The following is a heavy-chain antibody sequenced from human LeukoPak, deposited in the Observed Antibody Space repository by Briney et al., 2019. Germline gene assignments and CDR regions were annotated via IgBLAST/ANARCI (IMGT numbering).Heavy chain of an antibody. D-gene: IGHD1-26*01. J-gene: IGHJ4*02. Sequence: GRSLRLSCAASGFTFSSYCMHWVRQAPGKGLEWVAVISYDGSNKYYADSVKGRFTISIDKSKNTLYLQLSSLRAEDTAVYYCARGGEWGVSKAAYYFDYWGQGTLVTVSS. CDR3: ARGGEWGVSKAAYYFDY. V-gene: IGHV3-30*03. CDR1: GFTFSSYC. CDR2: ISYDGSNK.